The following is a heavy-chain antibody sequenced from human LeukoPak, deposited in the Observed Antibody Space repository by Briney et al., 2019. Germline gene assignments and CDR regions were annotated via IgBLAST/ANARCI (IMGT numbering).Heavy chain of an antibody. V-gene: IGHV4-30-2*01. CDR2: IYHSGST. Sequence: PSETLSLTCTVSGGSISSGGYYWSWIRQPPGKGLEWIGYIYHSGSTYYNPSLKSRVTISVDRSKNQFSLKLSSVTAADTAVYYCARGPAEHSSSSRFFDYWGQGTLVTVSS. J-gene: IGHJ4*02. CDR1: GGSISSGGYY. CDR3: ARGPAEHSSSSRFFDY. D-gene: IGHD6-6*01.